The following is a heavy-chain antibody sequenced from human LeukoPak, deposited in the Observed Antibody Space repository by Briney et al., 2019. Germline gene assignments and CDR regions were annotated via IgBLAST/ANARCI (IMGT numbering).Heavy chain of an antibody. Sequence: GGSLTLSCAASGFTFSNYAVSWVRQAPAKGLEWFSSISGSGDTTYYADSVKGRFTISGDNSKNTLYLQMNSLRAEDAAVYYCAKEEGYIYGLLDYWGQGTLVSVSS. CDR2: ISGSGDTT. D-gene: IGHD5-18*01. J-gene: IGHJ4*02. CDR3: AKEEGYIYGLLDY. V-gene: IGHV3-23*01. CDR1: GFTFSNYA.